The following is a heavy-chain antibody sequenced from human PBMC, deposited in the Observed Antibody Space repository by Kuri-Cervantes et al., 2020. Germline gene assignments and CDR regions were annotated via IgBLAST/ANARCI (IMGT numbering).Heavy chain of an antibody. D-gene: IGHD3-3*01. CDR1: GYTFTGYY. Sequence: ASVKVSCKASGYTFTGYYMHWVRQAPGQGLEWMGWINPNSGNTGYAQKFQGRVTMTRNTSISTAYMELSSLRSEDTAVYYCARVSYDFWAYYYMDVWGKGTTVTVSS. V-gene: IGHV1-8*02. J-gene: IGHJ6*03. CDR2: INPNSGNT. CDR3: ARVSYDFWAYYYMDV.